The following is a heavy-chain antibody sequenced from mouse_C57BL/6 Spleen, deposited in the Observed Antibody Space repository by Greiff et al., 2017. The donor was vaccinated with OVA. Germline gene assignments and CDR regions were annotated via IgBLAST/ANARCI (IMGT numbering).Heavy chain of an antibody. D-gene: IGHD1-1*01. CDR2: IRNKANGYTT. CDR1: GFTFTDYY. CDR3: ARFSFTTVVATGYFDY. Sequence: DVMLVESGGGLVQPGGSLSLSCAASGFTFTDYYMSWVRQPPGKALEWLGFIRNKANGYTTEYSASVKGRFTISRDNSQSILYLQMNALRAEDSATYYCARFSFTTVVATGYFDYWGQGTTLTVSS. J-gene: IGHJ2*01. V-gene: IGHV7-3*01.